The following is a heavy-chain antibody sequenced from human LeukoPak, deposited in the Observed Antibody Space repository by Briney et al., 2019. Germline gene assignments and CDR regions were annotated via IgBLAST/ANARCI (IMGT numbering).Heavy chain of an antibody. CDR3: TRRPVTTYGNYGFPDY. Sequence: SETLSLTCTVSGGSFNRNSYYWDWIRQPPGRGLEWIGGISYSGLTHYNPSLESRVTLSVDTSKSQFSLGLTSVTAADTSMYYCTRRPVTTYGNYGFPDYWGRGTLVTVSS. CDR1: GGSFNRNSYY. D-gene: IGHD4-11*01. J-gene: IGHJ4*02. V-gene: IGHV4-39*01. CDR2: ISYSGLT.